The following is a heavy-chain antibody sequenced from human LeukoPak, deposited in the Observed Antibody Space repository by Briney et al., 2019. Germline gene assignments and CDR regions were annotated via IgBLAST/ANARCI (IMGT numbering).Heavy chain of an antibody. CDR2: IKQDGSKK. J-gene: IGHJ4*02. CDR3: ARMDVWGSYRPY. V-gene: IGHV3-7*01. D-gene: IGHD3-16*02. CDR1: GFPFSSYW. Sequence: GGSLRLSCVASGFPFSSYWMTWVRQAPGKGLEWVANIKQDGSKKSYVDSVKGRFTISRDNAKNSLYLQMNSLRDEDTAVYYCARMDVWGSYRPYWGQGTLVTVSS.